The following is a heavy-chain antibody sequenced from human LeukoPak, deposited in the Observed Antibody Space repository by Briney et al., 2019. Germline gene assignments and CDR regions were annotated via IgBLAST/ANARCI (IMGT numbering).Heavy chain of an antibody. Sequence: SETLSLTCTVSGGSISSGSYYWSWIRQPAGKGLEWIGFIHYSGSTAYNPSLKSRVTISLEMSKNQLSLILTSVTAADTAMYYCARGTSDVYWYLDVWGRGTQVTVSS. CDR1: GGSISSGSYY. D-gene: IGHD2-2*01. CDR3: ARGTSDVYWYLDV. V-gene: IGHV4-61*10. J-gene: IGHJ2*01. CDR2: IHYSGST.